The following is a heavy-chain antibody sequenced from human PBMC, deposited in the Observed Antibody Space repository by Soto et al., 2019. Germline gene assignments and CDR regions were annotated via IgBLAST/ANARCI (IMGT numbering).Heavy chain of an antibody. Sequence: SETLPLTCTVSGGSISSSSFYWGWIRQPPGKGLEWIGSIFYSGTTYYNPSLKSRVTISVDTSKNHFSLKLSSVTAADTAGYYCARHKVGGGYYWNWFDPWCQGTLVPVSS. CDR1: GGSISSSSFY. CDR2: IFYSGTT. V-gene: IGHV4-39*01. D-gene: IGHD3-3*01. CDR3: ARHKVGGGYYWNWFDP. J-gene: IGHJ5*02.